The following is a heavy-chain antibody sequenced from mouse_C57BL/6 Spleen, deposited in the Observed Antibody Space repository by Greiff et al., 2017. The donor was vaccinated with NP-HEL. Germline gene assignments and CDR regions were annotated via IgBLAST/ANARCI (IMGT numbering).Heavy chain of an antibody. J-gene: IGHJ2*01. CDR1: GYTFTSYW. CDR3: ARGGTTGYDYDYYFDY. V-gene: IGHV1-64*01. CDR2: IHPNSGST. D-gene: IGHD2-4*01. Sequence: QVQLKQPGAELVKPGASVKLSCKASGYTFTSYWMHWVKQRPGQGLEWIGMIHPNSGSTNYNEKFKSKATLTVDKSSSTAYMQLSSLTSEDSAVYYCARGGTTGYDYDYYFDYWGQGTTLTVSS.